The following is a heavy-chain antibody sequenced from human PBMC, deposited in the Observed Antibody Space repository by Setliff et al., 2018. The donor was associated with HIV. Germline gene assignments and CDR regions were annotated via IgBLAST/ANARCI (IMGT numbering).Heavy chain of an antibody. D-gene: IGHD1-26*01. CDR2: VIQSGAT. V-gene: IGHV4-34*10. Sequence: SETLSLTCAVYGASFNAYFWTWIRQPPGKGLEWIGEVIQSGATNYNPSLKSRLTMSVDTSKNQFSLRLTSVSAADTALYYCAGSMGATKGSWFEPWGQGTLVTVSS. CDR3: AGSMGATKGSWFEP. CDR1: GASFNAYF. J-gene: IGHJ5*02.